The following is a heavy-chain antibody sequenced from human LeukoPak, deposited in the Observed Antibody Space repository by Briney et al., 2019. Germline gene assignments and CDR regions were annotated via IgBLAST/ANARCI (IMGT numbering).Heavy chain of an antibody. V-gene: IGHV3-23*01. D-gene: IGHD2-2*01. CDR2: ISGSGGST. CDR3: AKGTQYQLLYSWFDP. Sequence: GGSLRLSCAASGFTFSSYAMSWVRQAPGKGLEWVSAISGSGGSTYYADSVKGRFTISRDNSKNTLYLQMNSLRAEDTAVYYCAKGTQYQLLYSWFDPWGQGTLVTVPS. J-gene: IGHJ5*02. CDR1: GFTFSSYA.